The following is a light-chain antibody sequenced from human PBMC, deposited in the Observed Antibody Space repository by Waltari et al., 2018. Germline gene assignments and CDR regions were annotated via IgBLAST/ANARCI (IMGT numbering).Light chain of an antibody. CDR2: DVS. CDR1: SSAVGGYNY. J-gene: IGLJ2*01. CDR3: SSYISSDTLEL. V-gene: IGLV2-14*03. Sequence: SALTQPASVSWSPGQSITLSCTGTSSAVGGYNYFSWYQQHPGKAPKLIIYDVSNRPSGVSNRFSGSKSGNTASLTISGLQAEDEADYYCSSYISSDTLELFGGGTSLTV.